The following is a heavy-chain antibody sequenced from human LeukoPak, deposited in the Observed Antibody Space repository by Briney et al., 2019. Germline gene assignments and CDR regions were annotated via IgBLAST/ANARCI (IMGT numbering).Heavy chain of an antibody. CDR1: GYAFTSYD. CDR2: MNPNSGNT. CDR3: ARGGTIFGVVRGEGFDP. Sequence: ASVKVSCKASGYAFTSYDINWVRQATGQGLEWMGWMNPNSGNTGYAQKFQGRVTITRNTSISTAYMELSSLRSEDTAVYYCARGGTIFGVVRGEGFDPWGQGILVTVSS. V-gene: IGHV1-8*03. D-gene: IGHD3-3*01. J-gene: IGHJ5*02.